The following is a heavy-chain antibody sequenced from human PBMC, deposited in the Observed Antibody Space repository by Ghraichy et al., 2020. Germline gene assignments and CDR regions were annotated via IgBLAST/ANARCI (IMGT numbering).Heavy chain of an antibody. CDR3: ARVIRGSCIGGSCPFDY. Sequence: GGSLRLSCAASGFTFRSYGMHWVRQAPGKGLVWVSRISSDGSSASYADSVKGRVTISRDNAKNTLYLQMNSLRAEDTAVYYCARVIRGSCIGGSCPFDYWGLGTLLTVTS. J-gene: IGHJ4*02. CDR1: GFTFRSYG. CDR2: ISSDGSSA. V-gene: IGHV3-74*01. D-gene: IGHD2-15*01.